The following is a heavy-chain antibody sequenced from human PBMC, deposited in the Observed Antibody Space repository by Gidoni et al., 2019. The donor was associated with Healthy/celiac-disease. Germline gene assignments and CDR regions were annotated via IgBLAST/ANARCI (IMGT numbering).Heavy chain of an antibody. D-gene: IGHD3-3*01. CDR3: ARIRVRGTLFWGGYYGMDV. V-gene: IGHV4-34*01. CDR1: GGSFSGYY. Sequence: QVQLQQWGAGLLKPSETLSLTCAVYGGSFSGYYWGWIRQPPGKGLEWIGEIKHSGSTNYNPSLKSRVTISVDTSKNQFSLKLSSVTAADTAVYYCARIRVRGTLFWGGYYGMDVWGQGTTVTVSS. CDR2: IKHSGST. J-gene: IGHJ6*02.